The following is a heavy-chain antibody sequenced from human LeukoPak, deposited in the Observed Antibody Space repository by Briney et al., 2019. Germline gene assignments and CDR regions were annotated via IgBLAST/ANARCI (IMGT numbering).Heavy chain of an antibody. J-gene: IGHJ5*02. Sequence: TSETLSLTCTVSGYSISSGSYWGWIRQPPGKGLEWIGSIYLGGSTYYNPSLKSRVTISVDTSKNQFSLKLGSVTAADTAVYYCAREEIRSWFDPWGQGTLVTVSS. CDR1: GYSISSGSY. D-gene: IGHD5-24*01. V-gene: IGHV4-38-2*02. CDR3: AREEIRSWFDP. CDR2: IYLGGST.